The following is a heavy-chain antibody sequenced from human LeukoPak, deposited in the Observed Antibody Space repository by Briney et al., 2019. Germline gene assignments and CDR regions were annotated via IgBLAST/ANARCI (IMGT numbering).Heavy chain of an antibody. J-gene: IGHJ1*01. CDR1: GYSFTSYW. Sequence: PGESLKISCKGSGYSFTSYWIGWVRQMPGKGLEWMGIIYPGDSDTRYSPSFQGRVTISADKSISTAYLQWSSLKASDTAMYYCARTYCSSTSCSPEYFQHWGQGTLVTVSS. V-gene: IGHV5-51*01. D-gene: IGHD2-2*01. CDR3: ARTYCSSTSCSPEYFQH. CDR2: IYPGDSDT.